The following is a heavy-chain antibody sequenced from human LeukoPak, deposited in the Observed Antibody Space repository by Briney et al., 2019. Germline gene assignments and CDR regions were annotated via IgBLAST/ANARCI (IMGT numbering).Heavy chain of an antibody. J-gene: IGHJ4*02. D-gene: IGHD1-26*01. V-gene: IGHV3-23*01. CDR1: GFTFTTYV. Sequence: GGSLRLSCAASGFTFTTYVMTWVRQAPGKGLEWVSGISASGGNTYYADSVKGRFTIPRDNSKNTLYLQMNSLRAEDTAVYYCAKDQRGAIPYYFDYWGQGTLVTVSS. CDR3: AKDQRGAIPYYFDY. CDR2: ISASGGNT.